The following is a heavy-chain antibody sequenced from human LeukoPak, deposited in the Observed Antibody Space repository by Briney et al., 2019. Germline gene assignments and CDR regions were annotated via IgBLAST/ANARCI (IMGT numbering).Heavy chain of an antibody. CDR1: GYTFTSSG. J-gene: IGHJ4*02. D-gene: IGHD3-22*01. CDR2: ISGYNGET. CDR3: ARDRWYDKSDYYYNLDH. Sequence: GASVKVSCKASGYTFTSSGISWVRQAPGQGLEWMGWISGYNGETNNAQKLQGRVTMTTDTSTSTGYMELRSLRSDPTAVYYCARDRWYDKSDYYYNLDHWGQGTLVTVSS. V-gene: IGHV1-18*01.